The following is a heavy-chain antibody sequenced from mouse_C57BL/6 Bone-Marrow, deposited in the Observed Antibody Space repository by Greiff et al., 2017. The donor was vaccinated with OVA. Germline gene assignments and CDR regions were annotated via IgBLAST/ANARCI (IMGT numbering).Heavy chain of an antibody. Sequence: EVKVEESGGGLVKPGGSLKLSCAASGFTFSDYGMHWVRQAPEKGLEWVAYISSGSSTIYYADTVKGRFTISRDNAKNTLFLQMTSLRSEDTAMYYCARPNYYGSSVDYWGQGTTLTVSS. J-gene: IGHJ2*01. CDR1: GFTFSDYG. CDR3: ARPNYYGSSVDY. D-gene: IGHD1-1*01. V-gene: IGHV5-17*01. CDR2: ISSGSSTI.